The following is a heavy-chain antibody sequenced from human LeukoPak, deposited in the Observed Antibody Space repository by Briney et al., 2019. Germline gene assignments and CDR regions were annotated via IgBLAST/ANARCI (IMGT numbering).Heavy chain of an antibody. CDR1: GGSISSYY. CDR3: ARQSSYHYYYMDV. J-gene: IGHJ6*03. Sequence: SETLSLTCTVSGGSISSYYWSWIRQPPGKGLEWIGYIYYSGSTNYNPSLKSRVTISVDTSKNQFSLKLSSVTAADTAVYYCARQSSYHYYYMDVWGKGTTVTVSS. V-gene: IGHV4-59*01. CDR2: IYYSGST.